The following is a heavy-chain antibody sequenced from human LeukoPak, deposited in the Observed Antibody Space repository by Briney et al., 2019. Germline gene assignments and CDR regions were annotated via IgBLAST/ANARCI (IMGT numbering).Heavy chain of an antibody. D-gene: IGHD3-22*01. Sequence: SETLSLTCAVYGGSFSGYYWGWIRQPPGKGLEWIGEINHSGSTNYNPSLKSRVTISVDTSKNQFSLKLSSVTAADTAVYYCARTGARGYYDSSGYHFDYWGQGTLVTVSS. CDR3: ARTGARGYYDSSGYHFDY. V-gene: IGHV4-34*01. J-gene: IGHJ4*02. CDR2: INHSGST. CDR1: GGSFSGYY.